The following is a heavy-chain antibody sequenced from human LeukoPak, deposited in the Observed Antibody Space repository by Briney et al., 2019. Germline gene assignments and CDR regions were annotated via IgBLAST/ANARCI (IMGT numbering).Heavy chain of an antibody. Sequence: SGTLSLTCGVYGGSFSGYSWSWIRQPPGKGLEWIGEINHSVSTNYNPSLKSRVTISIDTSTNQFFLKLSSVTAADTAVYYCARSELSKVVHFDYWGQGTLVTVSS. CDR3: ARSELSKVVHFDY. CDR1: GGSFSGYS. CDR2: INHSVST. D-gene: IGHD2-15*01. J-gene: IGHJ4*02. V-gene: IGHV4-34*01.